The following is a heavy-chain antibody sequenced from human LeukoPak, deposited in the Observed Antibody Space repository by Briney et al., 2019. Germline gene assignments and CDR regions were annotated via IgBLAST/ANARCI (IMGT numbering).Heavy chain of an antibody. CDR1: GFTFSSYS. Sequence: GGSLRLSCAASGFTFSSYSMNWVRQAPGKGLEWVSSISSSSSYIYYADSVKGRFTISRDNAKNSLYLQMNSLRAEDTAVYYCARGSWFGAPFDYWGQGTLVTVSS. J-gene: IGHJ4*02. V-gene: IGHV3-21*01. CDR3: ARGSWFGAPFDY. CDR2: ISSSSSYI. D-gene: IGHD3-10*01.